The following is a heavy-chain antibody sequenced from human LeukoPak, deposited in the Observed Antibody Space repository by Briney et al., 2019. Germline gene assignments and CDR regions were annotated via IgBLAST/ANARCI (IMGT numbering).Heavy chain of an antibody. CDR2: ISHDGSNK. J-gene: IGHJ4*02. CDR3: AKDGGSSGSFDY. CDR1: GFTFSSYG. Sequence: GGSLRLSCAASGFTFSSYGVHWVRQAPGKGLEWVAVISHDGSNKYYADSAKGRFTISRDNSKNTLYLQMNSLRAEDTAVYYCAKDGGSSGSFDYWGQGTLVTVSS. D-gene: IGHD6-19*01. V-gene: IGHV3-30*18.